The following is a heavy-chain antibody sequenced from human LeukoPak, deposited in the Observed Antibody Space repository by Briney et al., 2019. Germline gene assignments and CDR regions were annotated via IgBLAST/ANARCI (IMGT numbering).Heavy chain of an antibody. V-gene: IGHV3-23*01. CDR2: ISGSGGNT. J-gene: IGHJ4*02. CDR3: AKVDQWPSDY. Sequence: GGSLRLSCAASGFTFSSSAMSWVRQAPGKGLEWVSAISGSGGNTYYADSVKGRFTISRDSSKNTLYLQTNSLRAEDTAVYYCAKVDQWPSDYWGQGTLVTVSS. D-gene: IGHD6-19*01. CDR1: GFTFSSSA.